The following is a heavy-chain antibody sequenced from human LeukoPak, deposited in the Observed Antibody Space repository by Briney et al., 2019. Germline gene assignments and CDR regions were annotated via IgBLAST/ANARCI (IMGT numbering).Heavy chain of an antibody. V-gene: IGHV3-23*01. CDR3: AKGGSPSHNWFNS. D-gene: IGHD2-15*01. J-gene: IGHJ5*01. CDR1: GLTFTYYA. CDR2: ISGSGGSA. Sequence: GGSLRLSCTASGLTFTYYAMTWVRQAPGKGLEWVSLISGSGGSAKYADSVKGRFTISRDNSKNTLFLQMSSLRAEDTAVYYCAKGGSPSHNWFNSWGQGTLVTVSS.